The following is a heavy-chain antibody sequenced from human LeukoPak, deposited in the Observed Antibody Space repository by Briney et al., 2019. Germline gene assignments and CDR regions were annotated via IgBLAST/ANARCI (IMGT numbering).Heavy chain of an antibody. CDR1: GFTFSSYA. V-gene: IGHV3-23*01. D-gene: IGHD3-22*01. CDR3: AKEDLHYDSSGYDY. J-gene: IGHJ4*02. Sequence: GGSLRLSCAASGFTFSSYAISWVRQAPGKGLEWVSTIGGSGVSTYYADSVEGRFIISRDNSKNTLYLQMNSLRAEDTAVYYCAKEDLHYDSSGYDYWGQGPLVTVSS. CDR2: IGGSGVST.